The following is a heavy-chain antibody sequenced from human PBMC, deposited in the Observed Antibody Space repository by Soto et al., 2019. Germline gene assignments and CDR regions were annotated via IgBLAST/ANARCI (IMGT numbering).Heavy chain of an antibody. V-gene: IGHV4-34*01. D-gene: IGHD5-18*01. CDR3: ARGKPSGYRFGPRNFFYYGLDV. J-gene: IGHJ6*02. CDR1: SASLGDHY. Sequence: ETLSLTCAVFSASLGDHYWAWIRQSPDKGLEWIGEVHPSGSTDYNPSLKSRLTLPLDTPKNQFSLKVAPVTAADTAVYFCARGKPSGYRFGPRNFFYYGLDVWGPGTTVTVSS. CDR2: VHPSGST.